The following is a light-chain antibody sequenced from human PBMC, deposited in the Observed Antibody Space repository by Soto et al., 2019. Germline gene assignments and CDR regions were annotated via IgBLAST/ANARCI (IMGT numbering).Light chain of an antibody. J-gene: IGKJ4*01. V-gene: IGKV1-39*01. CDR3: QEIAAT. CDR1: QSISNY. CDR2: AAS. Sequence: DIQMTQSPSSLSASVGDRVTITCRASQSISNYLIWYQQKPGKAPKLLVSAASILLIGVPSRFSGSGSGTFFIFTIISLQPEDFATYYCQEIAATFGGGTKVDIK.